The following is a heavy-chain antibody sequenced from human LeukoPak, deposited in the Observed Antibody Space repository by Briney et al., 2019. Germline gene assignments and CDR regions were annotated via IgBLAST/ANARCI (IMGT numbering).Heavy chain of an antibody. D-gene: IGHD6-19*01. CDR2: WST. CDR3: ARAIPRYSSGWYAPGMDV. V-gene: IGHV4-4*07. Sequence: SQTLSLTCTVSGDSISSYYWSWIRQPAGKGLEWIGRWSTNYNPSLKSRVTMSVDTSKNQISLKLSSVTAADTAVYYCARAIPRYSSGWYAPGMDVWGQGTTVTVSS. CDR1: GDSISSYY. J-gene: IGHJ6*02.